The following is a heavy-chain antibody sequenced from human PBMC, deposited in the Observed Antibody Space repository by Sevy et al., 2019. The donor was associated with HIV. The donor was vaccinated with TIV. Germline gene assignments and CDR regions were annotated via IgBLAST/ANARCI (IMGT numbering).Heavy chain of an antibody. Sequence: GGSLRLSYAASGFTFSSYGMHWVRQAPGKGLEWVAVIWYDGSNKYYADSVKGRFTISRDNSKNTLYLQMNSLRAEDTAVYYCARDMLDYGGNGGFDYWGQGTLVTVSS. J-gene: IGHJ4*02. CDR1: GFTFSSYG. CDR3: ARDMLDYGGNGGFDY. V-gene: IGHV3-33*01. D-gene: IGHD4-17*01. CDR2: IWYDGSNK.